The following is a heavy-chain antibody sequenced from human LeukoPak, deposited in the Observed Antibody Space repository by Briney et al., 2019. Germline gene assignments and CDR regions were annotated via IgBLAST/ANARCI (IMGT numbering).Heavy chain of an antibody. Sequence: GGSLTLSCAASGLTFSSYGMHWVRQAPGKGLEWVGVISYDGSNKYYADSVKARFTISRDNSKNTLYLQMNSLRAEDTAVYYCAKGQYDFWSGYHYYYYGMDVWGQGTTVTVSS. V-gene: IGHV3-30*18. CDR3: AKGQYDFWSGYHYYYYGMDV. J-gene: IGHJ6*02. D-gene: IGHD3-3*01. CDR2: ISYDGSNK. CDR1: GLTFSSYG.